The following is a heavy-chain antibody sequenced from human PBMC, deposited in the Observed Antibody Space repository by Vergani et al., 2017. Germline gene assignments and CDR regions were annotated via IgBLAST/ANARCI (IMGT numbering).Heavy chain of an antibody. CDR2: ISGSGGST. CDR3: AKGLVPAASWYFDY. CDR1: GFTFSSYA. Sequence: EVQLLESGGGLVQPGGSLIPSCAASGFTFSSYALSWVRQAPGKGLEWVSAISGSGGSTYYADSVKGRFTISRDNSKNTLYLQMNSLRAEDTAVYYGAKGLVPAASWYFDYWGQGTLVTVSS. V-gene: IGHV3-23*01. J-gene: IGHJ4*02. D-gene: IGHD2-2*01.